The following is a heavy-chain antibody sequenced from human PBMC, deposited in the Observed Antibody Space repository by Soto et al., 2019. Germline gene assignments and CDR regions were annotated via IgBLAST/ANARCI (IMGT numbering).Heavy chain of an antibody. CDR2: IYYSGST. CDR3: SRHVPYCSDTGHGAYGMDV. J-gene: IGHJ6*02. Sequence: PSETLSLTCFVSGGSISSGDYHWCCIRQPPGKGLEWIGHIYYSGSTNYNPSLKSRVTISVDTSKTQFPLKLSSVTAAVSAVYYCSRHVPYCSDTGHGAYGMDVLSQGATVTVS. V-gene: IGHV4-61*08. CDR1: GGSISSGDYH. D-gene: IGHD2-15*01.